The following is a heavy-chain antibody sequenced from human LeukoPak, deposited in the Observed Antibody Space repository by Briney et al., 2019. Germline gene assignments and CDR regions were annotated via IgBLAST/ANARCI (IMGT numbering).Heavy chain of an antibody. CDR2: ISGSGGST. Sequence: PGGSLRLSCAATGFTFSSYAMSWVRQAPGKGLEWVSAISGSGGSTYYADSVKGRFTISRDNAKNSLYLQMNSLRAEDTAVYYCARDPRITIFGVAYYYMDVWGKGTTVTVSS. V-gene: IGHV3-23*01. CDR1: GFTFSSYA. J-gene: IGHJ6*03. CDR3: ARDPRITIFGVAYYYMDV. D-gene: IGHD3-3*01.